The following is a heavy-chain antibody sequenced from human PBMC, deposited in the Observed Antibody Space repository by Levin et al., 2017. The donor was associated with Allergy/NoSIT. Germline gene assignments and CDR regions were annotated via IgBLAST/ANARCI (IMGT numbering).Heavy chain of an antibody. J-gene: IGHJ4*02. CDR3: ARSNPGNILPD. D-gene: IGHD3-9*01. Sequence: AGGSLRLSCAASGFTFSDHYMDWVRQAPGKGLEWVGRTRNKANSYTTVYAASVKGRFTISRDDSKDSLYLQMNSLKTEDTAVYYCARSNPGNILPDWGQGTLVTVSS. V-gene: IGHV3-72*01. CDR2: TRNKANSYTT. CDR1: GFTFSDHY.